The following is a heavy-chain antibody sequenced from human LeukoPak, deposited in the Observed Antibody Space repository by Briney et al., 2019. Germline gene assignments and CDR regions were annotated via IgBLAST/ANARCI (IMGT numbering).Heavy chain of an antibody. V-gene: IGHV1-69*04. J-gene: IGHJ3*02. CDR3: WVIRVDI. CDR2: IIPILGIA. CDR1: GYTFTSYA. D-gene: IGHD3-22*01. Sequence: SVKVSCKASGYTFTSYAMSWVRRAPGQGLEWMGRIIPILGIANYAQKFQGRVTITADKSTSTAYMELSSLRSEDTAVYYCWVIRVDIWGQGTMVTVSS.